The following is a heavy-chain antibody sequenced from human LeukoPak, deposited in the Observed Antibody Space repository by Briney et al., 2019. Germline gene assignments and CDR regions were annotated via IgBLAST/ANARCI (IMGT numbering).Heavy chain of an antibody. V-gene: IGHV3-30-3*01. CDR3: AKDYYASGSYYKT. J-gene: IGHJ5*02. Sequence: PGRSLRLSCAASGFTFSSYAIHWVRQAPGKGLEWVAIISYDGSNKYYADSVKGRFTISRDNSKKTLYLQMNSLRAEDTAVYYCAKDYYASGSYYKTWGQGTLVTVSS. CDR2: ISYDGSNK. D-gene: IGHD3-10*01. CDR1: GFTFSSYA.